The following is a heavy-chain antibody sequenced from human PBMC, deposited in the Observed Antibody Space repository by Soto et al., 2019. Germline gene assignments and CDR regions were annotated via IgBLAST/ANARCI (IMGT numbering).Heavy chain of an antibody. D-gene: IGHD3-10*01. CDR3: AVRGGHIPHDHDAFDI. CDR1: GFTFSSYA. J-gene: IGHJ3*02. CDR2: ISGSGGST. Sequence: EVQLLESGGGLVQPGGSLRLSCAASGFTFSSYAMSWVRQAPGKGLEWVSAISGSGGSTYYADSVKGRFTISRDNSKNKLDLQMNSLRAEDTAVYYCAVRGGHIPHDHDAFDIWGQGTMVTVSS. V-gene: IGHV3-23*01.